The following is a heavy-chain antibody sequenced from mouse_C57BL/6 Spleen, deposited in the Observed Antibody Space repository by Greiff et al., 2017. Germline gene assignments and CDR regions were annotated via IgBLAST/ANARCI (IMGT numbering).Heavy chain of an antibody. D-gene: IGHD2-3*01. J-gene: IGHJ2*01. V-gene: IGHV1-4*01. CDR2: ITPSSGYT. CDR1: GYTFTSYT. CDR3: ARDGYSPFDY. Sequence: QVQLQQSGAELARPGASVKMSCKASGYTFTSYTMHWVKQRPGQGLEWIGYITPSSGYTKYNQKFKDKATLTADKSSSTAYMQLSSLTSEDSAVYYCARDGYSPFDYWGQGTTLTVSS.